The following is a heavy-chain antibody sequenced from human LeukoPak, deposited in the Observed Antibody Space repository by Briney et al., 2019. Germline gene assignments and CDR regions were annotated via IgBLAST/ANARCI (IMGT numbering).Heavy chain of an antibody. J-gene: IGHJ6*02. Sequence: GESLKISCKGSGYSSTSYWIGWVRQMPGKGLEWMGIIYPGDSDTRYSPSFQGQVTISADKSISTAYLQWSSLKASDTAMYYCARVIGEIGGYSYGAQNYYYGMDVWGQGTTVTVSS. D-gene: IGHD5-18*01. CDR2: IYPGDSDT. V-gene: IGHV5-51*01. CDR1: GYSSTSYW. CDR3: ARVIGEIGGYSYGAQNYYYGMDV.